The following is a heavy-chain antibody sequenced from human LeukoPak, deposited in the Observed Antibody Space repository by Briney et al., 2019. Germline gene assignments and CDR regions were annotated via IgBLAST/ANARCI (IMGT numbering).Heavy chain of an antibody. D-gene: IGHD1-7*01. CDR3: ARRGTYYFDY. V-gene: IGHV4-30-2*01. J-gene: IGHJ4*02. CDR2: IYHSGST. CDR1: GGSISSGGYY. Sequence: SETLSLTCTVSGGSISSGGYYWSWIRQPPGKGLEWIGYIYHSGSTYYNPSLKSRVTISVDRSKNQFCLKLSSVTAADTAVYYCARRGTYYFDYWGQGTLVTVSS.